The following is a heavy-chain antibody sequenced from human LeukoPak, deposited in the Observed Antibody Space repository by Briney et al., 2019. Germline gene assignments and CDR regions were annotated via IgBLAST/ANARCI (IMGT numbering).Heavy chain of an antibody. CDR2: IYYSGST. CDR3: ARKGWSIIPSNWFDP. V-gene: IGHV4-31*03. J-gene: IGHJ5*02. D-gene: IGHD6-19*01. Sequence: SETLSLTCTVSGGSISSGGYYWSWIRQHPGKGLEWIGYIYYSGSTYYNPSLKSRVTISVDTSKNQFSLKLSSVTAADTAVYYCARKGWSIIPSNWFDPWGQGTLVTVSS. CDR1: GGSISSGGYY.